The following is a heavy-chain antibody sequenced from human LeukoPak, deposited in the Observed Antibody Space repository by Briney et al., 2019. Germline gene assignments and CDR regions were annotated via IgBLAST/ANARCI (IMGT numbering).Heavy chain of an antibody. Sequence: GGSLRLSCAASGFTFSSYSMNWVRQAPGKGLEWVSSISSSSSYIYYADSVKGRFTISRDNAKNSLYLRMNSLRAEDTAVYYCARDPGSGIQLWFFWDWGQGTLVTVSS. J-gene: IGHJ4*02. CDR3: ARDPGSGIQLWFFWD. D-gene: IGHD5-18*01. V-gene: IGHV3-21*01. CDR2: ISSSSSYI. CDR1: GFTFSSYS.